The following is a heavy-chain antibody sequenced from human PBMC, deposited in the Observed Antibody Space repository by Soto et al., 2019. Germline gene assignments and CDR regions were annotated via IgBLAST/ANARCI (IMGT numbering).Heavy chain of an antibody. Sequence: PGGSLRLSCAASGITFSTYWMHWVRQAPGKGLAWVSGINSDGSNRGYADSVKGRITISRDNAKNTLYLQMNSLRVEDTAVYYCARGYRYFDYWGQGALVTVSS. CDR3: ARGYRYFDY. D-gene: IGHD3-16*02. J-gene: IGHJ4*02. V-gene: IGHV3-74*01. CDR2: INSDGSNR. CDR1: GITFSTYW.